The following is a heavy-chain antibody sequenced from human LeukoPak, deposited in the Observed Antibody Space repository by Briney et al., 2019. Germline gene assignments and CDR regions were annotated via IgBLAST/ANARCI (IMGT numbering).Heavy chain of an antibody. Sequence: SETLSLTCAVYGGSFSGYYWSWIRQPPGKGLEWIGEINHSGSTNYDPSLKSRVTISVDTSKNQFSLKLSSVTAADTAVYYCAREMVVVVPAAIFTHKKYYYYMDVWGKGTTVTVSS. J-gene: IGHJ6*03. CDR3: AREMVVVVPAAIFTHKKYYYYMDV. V-gene: IGHV4-34*01. CDR2: INHSGST. D-gene: IGHD2-2*01. CDR1: GGSFSGYY.